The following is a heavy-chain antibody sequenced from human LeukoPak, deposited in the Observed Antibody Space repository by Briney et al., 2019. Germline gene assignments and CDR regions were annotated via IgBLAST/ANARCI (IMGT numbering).Heavy chain of an antibody. CDR1: GGSISSTTYY. CDR2: IYYSGTT. D-gene: IGHD1-26*01. J-gene: IGHJ4*02. CDR3: GRQRAGATDY. Sequence: SETLSLTCTVSGGSISSTTYYWSWIRQPPGKGLEWIGTIYYSGTTSYNPSLKSRVTMSVDTSKNQFSLKLSSVTAADTGVYYCGRQRAGATDYWGQGTLVTVSS. V-gene: IGHV4-39*01.